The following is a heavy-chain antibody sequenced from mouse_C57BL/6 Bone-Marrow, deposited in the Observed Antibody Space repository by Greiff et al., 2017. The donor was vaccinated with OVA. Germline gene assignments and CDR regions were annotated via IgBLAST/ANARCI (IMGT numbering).Heavy chain of an antibody. J-gene: IGHJ4*01. Sequence: QVQLKQSGAELMKPGASVKLSCKATGYTFTGYWIEWVKQRPGHGLEWIGEILPGSGSTNYNEKFKGKATFTADTSSNTAYMQLSSLTTEDSAVYYGARSGYGNGGVDYAMDYWGQGTSVTVSS. CDR3: ARSGYGNGGVDYAMDY. D-gene: IGHD2-10*02. V-gene: IGHV1-9*01. CDR2: ILPGSGST. CDR1: GYTFTGYW.